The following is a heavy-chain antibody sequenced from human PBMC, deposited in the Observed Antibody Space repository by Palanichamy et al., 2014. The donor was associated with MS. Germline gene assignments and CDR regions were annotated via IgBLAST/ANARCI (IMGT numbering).Heavy chain of an antibody. CDR3: AKGRSCTRTNCYTGNFDY. J-gene: IGHJ4*02. V-gene: IGHV3-23*01. CDR2: IGGSGGST. CDR1: GFTFSSYS. D-gene: IGHD2-2*02. Sequence: EVQLLESGGGLVQPGGSLRLSCSASGFTFSSYSMSWVRQAPGKGLEWVSLIGGSGGSTYYADSVRGRITISRDNSKNTLYLQMNSVRAEDTAIYYCAKGRSCTRTNCYTGNFDYWGQGTLVTVSS.